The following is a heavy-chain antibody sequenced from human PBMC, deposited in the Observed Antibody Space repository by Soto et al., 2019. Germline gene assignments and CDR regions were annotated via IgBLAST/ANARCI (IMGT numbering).Heavy chain of an antibody. J-gene: IGHJ6*02. CDR2: ISYDGSNK. V-gene: IGHV3-30-3*01. Sequence: GSLRLSCAASGCTFTSYAMHWVRQAPGKGLEWVAVISYDGSNKYYADSVKGRFTISRDNSKNTLYLQMNSLRAEDTAVYYCARDTAGNDYYGMDVWGQGTTVTVSS. CDR1: GCTFTSYA. D-gene: IGHD6-13*01. CDR3: ARDTAGNDYYGMDV.